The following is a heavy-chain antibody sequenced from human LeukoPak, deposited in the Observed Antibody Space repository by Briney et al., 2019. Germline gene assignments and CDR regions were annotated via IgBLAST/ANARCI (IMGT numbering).Heavy chain of an antibody. V-gene: IGHV4-61*02. CDR2: IYTSGST. Sequence: SETLSLTCTVSGGSISSGSYYWSCIRQPAGKGLECIGRIYTSGSTNYNPSLKSRVTISVDTSKHQFSLKLSSVTAADTAVYYCAIDYRTGWFDPWGQGTLVTVSS. CDR1: GGSISSGSYY. D-gene: IGHD4-11*01. J-gene: IGHJ5*02. CDR3: AIDYRTGWFDP.